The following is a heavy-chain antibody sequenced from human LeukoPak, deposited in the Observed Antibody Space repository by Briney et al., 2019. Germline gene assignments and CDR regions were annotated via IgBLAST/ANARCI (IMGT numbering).Heavy chain of an antibody. Sequence: GGSLRLSCAASGFTFSSYSMNWVRQAPGKGLEWVSSISSSSSYIYYADSVKGRFTISRDNAKNSLYLQMNSLRAEDTAVYYCARDSSSWTPFDYWGQGTLVTVSP. D-gene: IGHD6-13*01. CDR2: ISSSSSYI. V-gene: IGHV3-21*01. J-gene: IGHJ4*02. CDR1: GFTFSSYS. CDR3: ARDSSSWTPFDY.